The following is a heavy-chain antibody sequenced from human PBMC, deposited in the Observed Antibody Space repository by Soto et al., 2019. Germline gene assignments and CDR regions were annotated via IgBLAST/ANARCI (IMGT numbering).Heavy chain of an antibody. V-gene: IGHV4-59*08. CDR3: ARLNRYFDLSYYFDY. CDR1: GGSISSYY. CDR2: IYYSGST. D-gene: IGHD3-9*01. J-gene: IGHJ4*02. Sequence: QVQLQESGPGLVKPSETLSLTCTVSGGSISSYYWSWIRQPPGKGLEWIGYIYYSGSTNYNPSLKSRVTISVDTSKNQFSLKLSSVTAAHTAVYYCARLNRYFDLSYYFDYWGQGTLVTVSS.